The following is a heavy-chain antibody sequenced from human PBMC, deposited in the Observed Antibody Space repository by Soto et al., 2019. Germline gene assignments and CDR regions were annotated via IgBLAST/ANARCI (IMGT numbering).Heavy chain of an antibody. D-gene: IGHD2-21*01. V-gene: IGHV4-59*01. CDR1: GGSISTYY. Sequence: SETLSLTCTVSGGSISTYYWSWIRQPPGKGLEWIGYIYYDGSTSYNPSLRSRVTISVDTSKNQFSLKLTSVNAADTAVYYCTRGGDAYKNGHWGQGTLVTVSS. J-gene: IGHJ4*02. CDR2: IYYDGST. CDR3: TRGGDAYKNGH.